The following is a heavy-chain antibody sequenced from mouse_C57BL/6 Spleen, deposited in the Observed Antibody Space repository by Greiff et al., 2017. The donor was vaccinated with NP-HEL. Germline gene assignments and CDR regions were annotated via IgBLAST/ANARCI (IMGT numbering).Heavy chain of an antibody. V-gene: IGHV1-69*01. CDR2: IDPSDSYT. CDR1: GYTFTSYW. D-gene: IGHD2-4*01. Sequence: QVQLQQPGAELVMPGASVKLSCKASGYTFTSYWMHWVKQRPGPGLEWIGVIDPSDSYTNYNQKFKGKSTLTVDKSSSTAYMQLSSLTSEDSAVYYCARVGDYDWYFDVWGTGTTVTVSS. CDR3: ARVGDYDWYFDV. J-gene: IGHJ1*03.